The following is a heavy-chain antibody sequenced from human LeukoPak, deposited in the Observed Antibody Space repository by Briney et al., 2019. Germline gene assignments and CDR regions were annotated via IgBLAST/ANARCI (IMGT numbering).Heavy chain of an antibody. J-gene: IGHJ6*03. CDR2: IDHTGTT. D-gene: IGHD4-11*01. CDR3: ARGRVSSSTWHSTYYYYFYMDV. CDR1: DDSITIYY. V-gene: IGHV4-59*01. Sequence: PSETLSLTCSVSDDSITIYYWTWIRQPPGKGLEWIGYIDHTGTTNYNPSLNSRVTISRDTSKNHFSLQLSCVTAADTAVYFCARGRVSSSTWHSTYYYYFYMDVWGKGTTVTVSS.